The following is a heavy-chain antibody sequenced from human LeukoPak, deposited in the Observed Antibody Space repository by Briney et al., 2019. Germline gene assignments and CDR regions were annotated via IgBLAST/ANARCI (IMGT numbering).Heavy chain of an antibody. CDR1: GFTFSSYG. Sequence: PGGSLRLSCAASGFTFSSYGMHWVRQAPGKGLEWVAVISYDGSNKYYADSVKGRFTISRDNSKNTLYLQMNSLRAEDTAVYYCARWLQLGVNYYYGMDVWGQGTTVTVSS. J-gene: IGHJ6*02. D-gene: IGHD5-24*01. CDR2: ISYDGSNK. CDR3: ARWLQLGVNYYYGMDV. V-gene: IGHV3-30*03.